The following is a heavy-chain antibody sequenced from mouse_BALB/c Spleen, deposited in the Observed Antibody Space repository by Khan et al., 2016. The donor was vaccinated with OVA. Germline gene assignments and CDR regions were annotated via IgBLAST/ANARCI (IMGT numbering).Heavy chain of an antibody. V-gene: IGHV1S137*01. D-gene: IGHD1-1*01. CDR3: ARDGSRSLFAY. CDR2: ISTNYGDA. CDR1: GYTFTEYA. Sequence: QVQPQQSGTDLVRPGVSVKISCKGSGYTFTEYAMNWVKESHEKSLEWIGVISTNYGDARYNQKFKGKATMTVDKSSSTAYLELARLTSDDSAIYYCARDGSRSLFAYWGQGTLVTVSA. J-gene: IGHJ3*01.